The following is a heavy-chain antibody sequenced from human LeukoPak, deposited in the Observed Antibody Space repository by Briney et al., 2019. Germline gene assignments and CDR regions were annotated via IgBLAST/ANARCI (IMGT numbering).Heavy chain of an antibody. Sequence: SETLSLTCTVSGDSFSYFYWSWIRQPPGKGLEWIGYIYNSGSTNYNPSLRSRVTISLDTSKNQFSLKLSSVTAADTAVYYCARGVVAAAGRTFDFWGQGTLVTVSS. D-gene: IGHD6-13*01. CDR2: IYNSGST. CDR1: GDSFSYFY. J-gene: IGHJ4*02. CDR3: ARGVVAAAGRTFDF. V-gene: IGHV4-59*01.